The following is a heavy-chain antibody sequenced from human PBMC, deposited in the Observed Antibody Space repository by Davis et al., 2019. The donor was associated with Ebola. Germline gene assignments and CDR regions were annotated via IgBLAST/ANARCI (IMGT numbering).Heavy chain of an antibody. D-gene: IGHD1-26*01. CDR2: IKSKTDDGTS. V-gene: IGHV3-15*01. J-gene: IGHJ4*02. Sequence: GESLKISCAASGFTFSDAWLSWVRQAPGKGLEWVGRIKSKTDDGTSDYAAPVKGRFTISRDDSKDTLYLQMNSLKTEGTAIYYCTTYSGSFKLDYWGQGTLVTVSS. CDR1: GFTFSDAW. CDR3: TTYSGSFKLDY.